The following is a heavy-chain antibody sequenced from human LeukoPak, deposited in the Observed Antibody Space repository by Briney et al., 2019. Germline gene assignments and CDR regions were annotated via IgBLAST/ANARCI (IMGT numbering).Heavy chain of an antibody. V-gene: IGHV3-21*01. CDR3: VKGPRSIGGSAPTHY. CDR1: RFTFSTYT. CDR2: ISSSSSYI. D-gene: IGHD3-10*01. J-gene: IGHJ4*02. Sequence: GGSLRLSCAASRFTFSTYTMNWVRQAPGKGLEWVSSISSSSSYIYYADSVKGRFTISRDNAKNSLYLQMNTLRAEDTAVYYCVKGPRSIGGSAPTHYWGQGTLVTVSS.